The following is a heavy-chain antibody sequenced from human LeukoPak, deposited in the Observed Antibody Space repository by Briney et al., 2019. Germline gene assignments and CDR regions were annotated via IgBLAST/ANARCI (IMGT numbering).Heavy chain of an antibody. V-gene: IGHV3-30*01. CDR2: ISYDGSNK. Sequence: GGSLRLSCAASGFTFSSYAMHWVRQAPGKGLEWVAVISYDGSNKYYADSVKGRFTISRDNSKNTLYLQMNSLRAEDTAVYYCAREDRGLLWFGESIDYWGQGTLVTVSS. D-gene: IGHD3-10*01. J-gene: IGHJ4*02. CDR1: GFTFSSYA. CDR3: AREDRGLLWFGESIDY.